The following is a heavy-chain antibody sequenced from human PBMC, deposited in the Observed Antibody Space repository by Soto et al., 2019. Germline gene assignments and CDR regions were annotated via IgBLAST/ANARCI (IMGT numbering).Heavy chain of an antibody. D-gene: IGHD3-22*01. CDR3: AKGGRAEYYDTSGYLDS. J-gene: IGHJ4*02. CDR1: GFTFSSYA. V-gene: IGHV3-23*01. Sequence: ILSCAASGFTFSSYAMSWVRQAPGKGLECVSTISGTGTITHYADSVKGRFTISRDNSMNMVYLQVNSLRAEDTAVYYCAKGGRAEYYDTSGYLDSWGQGTVVTLSS. CDR2: ISGTGTIT.